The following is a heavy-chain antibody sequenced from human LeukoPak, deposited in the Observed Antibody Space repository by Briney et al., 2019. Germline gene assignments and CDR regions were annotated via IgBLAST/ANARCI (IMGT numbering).Heavy chain of an antibody. CDR1: GGSISTYY. Sequence: PSETLSLTCTVSGGSISTYYWTWIRQPPGKGLEWISYFYNSGNINYNPSLKSRVTISVDTSKKHLSLNLNSVTAADTAVYYCARGGGSWANFDYWGQGILVTVSS. CDR3: ARGGGSWANFDY. V-gene: IGHV4-59*13. J-gene: IGHJ4*02. D-gene: IGHD6-13*01. CDR2: FYNSGNI.